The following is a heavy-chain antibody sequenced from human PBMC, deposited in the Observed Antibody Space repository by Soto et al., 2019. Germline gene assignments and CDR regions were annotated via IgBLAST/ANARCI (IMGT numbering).Heavy chain of an antibody. D-gene: IGHD2-2*01. CDR1: GFTFSSYS. Sequence: EVQLVESGGGLVKPGGSLRLSCAASGFTFSSYSMNWVRQAPGKGLEWGSSTSGSSSYIYYADSVKGRFTISRDNATNSLYLQMNSLRAEDTAVYYCARAYCSCTSCYLFPDYWGQGTLVTVSS. J-gene: IGHJ4*02. CDR3: ARAYCSCTSCYLFPDY. V-gene: IGHV3-21*01. CDR2: TSGSSSYI.